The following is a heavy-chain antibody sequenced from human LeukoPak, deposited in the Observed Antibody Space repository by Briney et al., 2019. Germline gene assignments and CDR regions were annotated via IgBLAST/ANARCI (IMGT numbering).Heavy chain of an antibody. D-gene: IGHD6-13*01. Sequence: GGSLRLSCAASGFTFSSYSMNWVRQAPGKGLEWVSYISSSSSTIYYADSVKGRFTISRDNAKNSLYLQMNSLRAEDTAVYYCARDLGNSSSWFYYYYYGMDVWGQGTTVTVSS. V-gene: IGHV3-48*01. CDR1: GFTFSSYS. CDR2: ISSSSSTI. CDR3: ARDLGNSSSWFYYYYYGMDV. J-gene: IGHJ6*02.